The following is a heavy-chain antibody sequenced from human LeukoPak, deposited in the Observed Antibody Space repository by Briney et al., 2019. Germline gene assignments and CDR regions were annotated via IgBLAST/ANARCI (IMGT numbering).Heavy chain of an antibody. CDR1: GFTFSDYY. D-gene: IGHD2-2*01. CDR3: ARLHPDIVVVPAAIRGDY. CDR2: ISSSGSTI. J-gene: IGHJ4*02. V-gene: IGHV3-11*04. Sequence: GGSLRLSCAASGFTFSDYYMSWIRQAPGKGLEWVSYISSSGSTIYYADSVKGRFTISRENAKNSLYLQMNRLRAEDTAVYYCARLHPDIVVVPAAIRGDYWGQGTLVTVSS.